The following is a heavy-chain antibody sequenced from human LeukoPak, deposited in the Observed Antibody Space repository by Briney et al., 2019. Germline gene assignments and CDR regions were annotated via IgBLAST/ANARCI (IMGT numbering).Heavy chain of an antibody. D-gene: IGHD3-16*01. CDR3: ARGGVGYYYMDV. J-gene: IGHJ6*03. V-gene: IGHV4-59*11. CDR1: DGSISTHY. CDR2: IYKSGST. Sequence: NPSQTLSLTCSVSDGSISTHYWTWIRQPPGKGLEWIGYIYKSGSTKYNPFLKSRVSFSLDTTKNQLYLKLTSVTAADTAVYYCARGGVGYYYMDVWGKGTTVIVSS.